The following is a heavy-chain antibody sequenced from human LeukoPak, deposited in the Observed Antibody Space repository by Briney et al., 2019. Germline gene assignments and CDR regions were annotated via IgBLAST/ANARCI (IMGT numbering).Heavy chain of an antibody. J-gene: IGHJ5*02. CDR2: IYYSGST. Sequence: SETLSLTCTVSGGSVSSYYWSWIRQPPGKGLEWIGYIYYSGSTNYNPSLKSRVTISVDTSKNQFSLKLSSVTAADTAVYYCAREIENSSLNWFDPWGQGTLVTVSS. CDR3: AREIENSSLNWFDP. V-gene: IGHV4-59*02. CDR1: GGSVSSYY. D-gene: IGHD6-6*01.